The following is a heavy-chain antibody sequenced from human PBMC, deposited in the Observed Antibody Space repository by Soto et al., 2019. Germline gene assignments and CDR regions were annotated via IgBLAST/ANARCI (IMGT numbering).Heavy chain of an antibody. D-gene: IGHD1-26*01. Sequence: QTLSLTCAISGDSVSTNSAAWNWIRRSPSRGLEWLGRTYYRSKWYNDYAVSVKSRITINPDTSKNQFSLQLNSVTPEDTAVYYCAREVGATMIRWFDPWGQGTLVTVSS. J-gene: IGHJ5*02. V-gene: IGHV6-1*01. CDR1: GDSVSTNSAA. CDR3: AREVGATMIRWFDP. CDR2: TYYRSKWYN.